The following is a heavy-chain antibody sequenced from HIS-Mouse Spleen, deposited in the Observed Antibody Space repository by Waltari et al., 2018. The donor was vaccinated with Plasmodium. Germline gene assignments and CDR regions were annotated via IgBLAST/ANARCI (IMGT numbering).Heavy chain of an antibody. Sequence: EVQLVESGGGLVQLGGSLRLSCAASGFPFSSYWMSWVRQAPGKGREWVANIKQDGSEKYYVDSVKGRFTISRDNAKNSLYLQMNSLRAEDTAVYYCASSWYWYFDLWGRGTLVTVSS. CDR2: IKQDGSEK. V-gene: IGHV3-7*01. CDR3: ASSWYWYFDL. CDR1: GFPFSSYW. J-gene: IGHJ2*01. D-gene: IGHD6-13*01.